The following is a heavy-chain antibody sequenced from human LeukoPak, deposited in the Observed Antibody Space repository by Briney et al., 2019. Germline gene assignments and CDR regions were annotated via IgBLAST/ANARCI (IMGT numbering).Heavy chain of an antibody. CDR3: AKDRSSGWNSFFDY. J-gene: IGHJ4*02. V-gene: IGHV3-23*01. Sequence: GGSLRLSCAASGFTFSSSAMSWVRQAPGKGLECVSTISGTAGNTYYADSVKGRFTISRDNSKNTLYLQMNSLRAEDTAVYYCAKDRSSGWNSFFDYWGQGTLVNVSS. CDR2: ISGTAGNT. D-gene: IGHD6-19*01. CDR1: GFTFSSSA.